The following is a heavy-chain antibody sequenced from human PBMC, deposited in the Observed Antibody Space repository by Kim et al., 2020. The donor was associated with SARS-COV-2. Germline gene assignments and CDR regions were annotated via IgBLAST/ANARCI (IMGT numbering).Heavy chain of an antibody. CDR2: INYDGSIT. CDR3: ARGDSSGTQRPAY. D-gene: IGHD6-19*01. J-gene: IGHJ4*02. V-gene: IGHV3-74*01. Sequence: GGSLRLSCAASGFTFSNYWMHWVRQTPGKGLVWVSRINYDGSITTYADSVKGRFTVSRDDAKNTLYLEVNSLRDEDTAVYYCARGDSSGTQRPAYWGQGT. CDR1: GFTFSNYW.